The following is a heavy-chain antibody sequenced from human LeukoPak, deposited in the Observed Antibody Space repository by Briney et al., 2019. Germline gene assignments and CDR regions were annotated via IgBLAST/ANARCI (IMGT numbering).Heavy chain of an antibody. D-gene: IGHD2-2*01. CDR2: IIPIFGTA. CDR1: GGTFSSYA. J-gene: IGHJ4*02. V-gene: IGHV1-69*01. Sequence: GSSVKVSCKASGGTFSSYAISWVRQAPGQGLEWMGGIIPIFGTANYAQKFQGRVTITADESTSTAYMELSSLRSEDTAVYYRARDRGYCSSTSCYLDYWGQGTLVTVSS. CDR3: ARDRGYCSSTSCYLDY.